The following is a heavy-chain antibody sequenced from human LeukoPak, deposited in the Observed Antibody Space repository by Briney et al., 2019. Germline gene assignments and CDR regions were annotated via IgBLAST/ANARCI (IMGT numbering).Heavy chain of an antibody. CDR1: GFAFSSYW. CDR2: IKSDGSST. CDR3: ARDGYSFGHDFDY. J-gene: IGHJ4*02. V-gene: IGHV3-74*01. Sequence: PGGSLRLSCAASGFAFSSYWMHWVRHTPGKGLVWVSRIKSDGSSTSYADSVKGRFTISRDNAKNTLYLQMNSLRAEDTAVYYCARDGYSFGHDFDYWGQGTLVTVSS. D-gene: IGHD5-18*01.